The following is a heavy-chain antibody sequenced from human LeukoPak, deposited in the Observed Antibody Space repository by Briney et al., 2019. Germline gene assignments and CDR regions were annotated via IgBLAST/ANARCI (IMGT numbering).Heavy chain of an antibody. D-gene: IGHD3-22*01. Sequence: SETLSLTCTVSGGSISSYYWSWIRHRQGPGQERIGYVYYSGSTNYNPSLRSRVTISVDTSKNQFSLKLSSVTAADTAVYYCARRGEKWLYYFDYWGQGTLVTVSS. CDR1: GGSISSYY. V-gene: IGHV4-59*08. J-gene: IGHJ4*02. CDR3: ARRGEKWLYYFDY. CDR2: VYYSGST.